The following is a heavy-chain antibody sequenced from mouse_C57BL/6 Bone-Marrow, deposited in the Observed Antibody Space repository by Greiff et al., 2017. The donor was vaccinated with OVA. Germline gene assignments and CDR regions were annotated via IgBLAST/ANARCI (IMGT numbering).Heavy chain of an antibody. J-gene: IGHJ2*01. CDR3: ARDRGTTVPRRYYFDY. V-gene: IGHV5-4*01. D-gene: IGHD1-1*01. CDR1: GFTFSSYA. Sequence: EVQGVESGGGLVKPGGSLKLSCAASGFTFSSYAMSWVRQTPEKRLEWVATISDGGSYTYYPDNVKGRFTISRDNAKNNLYLQMSHLKSEDTAMYYCARDRGTTVPRRYYFDYWGQGTTLTVSS. CDR2: ISDGGSYT.